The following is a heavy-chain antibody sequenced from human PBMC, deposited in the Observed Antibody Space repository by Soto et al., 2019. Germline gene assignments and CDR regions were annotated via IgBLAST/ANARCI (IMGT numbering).Heavy chain of an antibody. J-gene: IGHJ3*02. CDR3: VLSIAAHDAFDI. Sequence: EVQLLESGGGLVQPGGSLRLSCAASGFTFSSYAMSWVRQAPGKGLEWVSAISGSGGSTYYEDSVKGRFTISRDNSKNTLYLQMNSLRAEDTAVYYCVLSIAAHDAFDIWGQGTMVTVSS. D-gene: IGHD6-6*01. CDR1: GFTFSSYA. V-gene: IGHV3-23*01. CDR2: ISGSGGST.